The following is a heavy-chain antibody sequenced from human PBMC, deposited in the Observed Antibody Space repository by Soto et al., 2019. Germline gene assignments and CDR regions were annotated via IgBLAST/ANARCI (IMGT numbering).Heavy chain of an antibody. Sequence: EVQLVQSGAEVKKPGESLKISCQGFGYSFTSYWIAWVRQMPGKGLEWMGIIYPSDSQTRQSPSFQGQVTLSADKSTNTASLQWNSLRASDPAIYYCARGTASGALYFDLWGRGTLVIVSS. V-gene: IGHV5-51*01. D-gene: IGHD2-8*02. CDR1: GYSFTSYW. CDR3: ARGTASGALYFDL. CDR2: IYPSDSQT. J-gene: IGHJ2*01.